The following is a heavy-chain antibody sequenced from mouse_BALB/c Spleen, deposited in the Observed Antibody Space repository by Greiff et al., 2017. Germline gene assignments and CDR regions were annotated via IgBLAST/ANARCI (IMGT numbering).Heavy chain of an antibody. CDR3: ARSLTGTGGAY. D-gene: IGHD4-1*01. J-gene: IGHJ3*01. Sequence: ESGPGLVKPSQSLSLTCTVTGYSITSDYAWNWIRQFPGNKLEWMGYISYSGSTSYNPSLKSRISITRDTSKNQFFLQLNSVTTEDTATYYCARSLTGTGGAYWGQGTLVTVSA. CDR1: GYSITSDYA. CDR2: ISYSGST. V-gene: IGHV3-2*02.